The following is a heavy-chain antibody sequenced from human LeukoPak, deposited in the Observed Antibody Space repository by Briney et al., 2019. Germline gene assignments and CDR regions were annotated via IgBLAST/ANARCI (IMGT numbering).Heavy chain of an antibody. CDR2: IYSGGSA. CDR3: ARGRHGIAAAGNRYFVY. J-gene: IGHJ4*02. CDR1: GFVSNNY. Sequence: GGSLRLSCAASGFVSNNYITWVRQAPGKGLEWVSFIYSGGSANYADSVKGRFSISRDNSKNTLYLQMNSLTAEDTAVYYCARGRHGIAAAGNRYFVYWGQGTLVTVSS. V-gene: IGHV3-66*01. D-gene: IGHD6-13*01.